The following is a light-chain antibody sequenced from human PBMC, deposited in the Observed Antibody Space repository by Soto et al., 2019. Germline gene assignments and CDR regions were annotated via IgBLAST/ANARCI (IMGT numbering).Light chain of an antibody. CDR3: CSFAGGGATWV. J-gene: IGLJ3*02. CDR1: NSDVGSYKF. Sequence: QSVLTQPASVSGSPGQSITISCTGTNSDVGSYKFVSWYQQHPGEVPKLIIYEATKRPSGLSNRFSGSKSGNTASLTISGLPAEDEADYYCCSFAGGGATWVFGGGTKLTVL. CDR2: EAT. V-gene: IGLV2-23*01.